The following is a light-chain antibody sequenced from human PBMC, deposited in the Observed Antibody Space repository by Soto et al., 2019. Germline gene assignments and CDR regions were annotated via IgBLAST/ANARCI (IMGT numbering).Light chain of an antibody. Sequence: IQMTQSPSIRCGSVGDRVTITCRASQTISSWLAWYQQKPQKAPKLLIHKASTFKSGVPTRFSGRGSGTEFTLTISSLAPEDFAVYYWQQRSNRPTFGQGTRLEIK. CDR3: QQRSNRPT. V-gene: IGKV1-5*03. CDR2: KAS. CDR1: QTISSW. J-gene: IGKJ5*01.